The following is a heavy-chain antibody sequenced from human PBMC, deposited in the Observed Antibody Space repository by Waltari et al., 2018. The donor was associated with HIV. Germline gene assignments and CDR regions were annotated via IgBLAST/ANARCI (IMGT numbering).Heavy chain of an antibody. Sequence: EVQLEQSGAEVNKPGEALKNSCKAAGYTFTNHWIAWVGQTPGKGLEWKWVIYPDEADPRESPSFEGHVSISADKSTTTAYLQWTSLRASDSGVYYCARHSIGRSWFDPWGQGTLVTVSS. J-gene: IGHJ5*02. D-gene: IGHD6-6*01. CDR3: ARHSIGRSWFDP. CDR2: IYPDEADP. CDR1: GYTFTNHW. V-gene: IGHV5-51*01.